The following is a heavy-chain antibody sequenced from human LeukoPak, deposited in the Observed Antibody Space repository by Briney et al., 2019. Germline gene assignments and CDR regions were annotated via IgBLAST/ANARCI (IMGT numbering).Heavy chain of an antibody. CDR2: IYTSGST. V-gene: IGHV4-61*02. J-gene: IGHJ6*03. D-gene: IGHD3-10*01. CDR3: ARDAHSGSVGDGAPHYYYYVDV. CDR1: GGSISSGSYY. Sequence: SQTLSLTCTVSGGSISSGSYYWSWIRQPAGKGLEWIGRIYTSGSTNYNPSLKSRVTISVDTSKNQFSLKLSSVNAADTAVYYCARDAHSGSVGDGAPHYYYYVDVWGKGTTVTVSS.